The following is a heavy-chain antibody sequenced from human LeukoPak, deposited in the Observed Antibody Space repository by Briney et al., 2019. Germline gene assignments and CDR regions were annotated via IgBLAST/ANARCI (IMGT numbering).Heavy chain of an antibody. J-gene: IGHJ3*02. CDR1: VYTFTRYY. V-gene: IGHV1-2*02. Sequence: ASLSVSRLPAVYTFTRYYMHWVRQARGQGRAWMDWMDPNSRGTNYAQTFQARVTMPWESSIRKAYMELSRLSSADTAVYYCARGVRYFDWLSPDAFDIWGQGTMVSVSS. CDR2: MDPNSRGT. CDR3: ARGVRYFDWLSPDAFDI. D-gene: IGHD3-9*01.